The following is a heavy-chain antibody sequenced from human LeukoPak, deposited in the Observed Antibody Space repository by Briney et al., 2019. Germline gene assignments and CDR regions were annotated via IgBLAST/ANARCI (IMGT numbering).Heavy chain of an antibody. D-gene: IGHD5-12*01. J-gene: IGHJ4*02. CDR2: IYQGRST. V-gene: IGHV4-38-2*02. CDR1: GYSISSGYY. Sequence: SETLSLTRSVSGYSISSGYYWAWVRQPPGKGLEWIGKIYQGRSTYYNPSLKSRVTISADTSNNQFSLELSSVTAADTAVYYCARHEGRDVVATRQPINYWGQGTLVTVSS. CDR3: ARHEGRDVVATRQPINY.